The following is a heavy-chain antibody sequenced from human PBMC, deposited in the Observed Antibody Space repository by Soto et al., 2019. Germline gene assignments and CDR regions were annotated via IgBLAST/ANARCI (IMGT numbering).Heavy chain of an antibody. V-gene: IGHV4-59*01. J-gene: IGHJ6*02. D-gene: IGHD2-2*02. CDR3: AKGHQLLYGRXMDV. CDR2: IHYIGST. CDR1: GDPISSDH. Sequence: PSETLSLICTVCGDPISSDHWSGIRQRAGKGLEVTGYIHYIGSTNDNPSLKSRVTISVDTWKKQLPLKLSSVSAADTAGVYRAKGHQLLYGRXMDVWGQGATVTVSS.